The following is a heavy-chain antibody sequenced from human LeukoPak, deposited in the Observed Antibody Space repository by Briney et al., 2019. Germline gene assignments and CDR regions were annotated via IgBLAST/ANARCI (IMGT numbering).Heavy chain of an antibody. CDR1: GYTFTTYD. Sequence: ASVKVSCTASGYTFTTYDIHWVRQGPGQGLEGMGLINPSGGNTNSAQKFQGRVTMTRDTSTSTVYMELSSLRSEDTAVYYCARGAKRWLQFKTSAGFDYWDQGTLVTVST. CDR2: INPSGGNT. CDR3: ARGAKRWLQFKTSAGFDY. V-gene: IGHV1-46*01. J-gene: IGHJ4*02. D-gene: IGHD5-24*01.